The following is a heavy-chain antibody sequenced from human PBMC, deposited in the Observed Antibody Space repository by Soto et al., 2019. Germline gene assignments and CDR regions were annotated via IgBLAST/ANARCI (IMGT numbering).Heavy chain of an antibody. CDR1: GGSISSYY. CDR3: ARDGPWLVPRGDYYYGMDV. Sequence: SETLSLTCTVSGGSISSYYWSWIRQPAGKGLEWIGRIYTSGSTSYNPSLKSRVTMSVDTSKNQFSLKLSSVTAADTAVYYCARDGPWLVPRGDYYYGMDVWGQGTTVTVSS. CDR2: IYTSGST. D-gene: IGHD6-19*01. V-gene: IGHV4-4*07. J-gene: IGHJ6*02.